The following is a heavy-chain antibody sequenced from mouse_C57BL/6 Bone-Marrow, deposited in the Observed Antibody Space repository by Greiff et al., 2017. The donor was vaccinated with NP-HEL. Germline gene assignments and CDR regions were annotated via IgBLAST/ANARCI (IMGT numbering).Heavy chain of an antibody. V-gene: IGHV1-69*01. CDR2: IDPSDSYT. Sequence: VQLQQPGAELVMPGASVKLSCKASGYTFTSYWMHWVKQRPGQGLEWIGEIDPSDSYTNYNPKFKGKSTFTVDKSSSTAYMQLSSLTSADSAVYYCARLGPYGSSYGWYFDVWGTGTTVTVSS. CDR1: GYTFTSYW. J-gene: IGHJ1*03. D-gene: IGHD1-1*01. CDR3: ARLGPYGSSYGWYFDV.